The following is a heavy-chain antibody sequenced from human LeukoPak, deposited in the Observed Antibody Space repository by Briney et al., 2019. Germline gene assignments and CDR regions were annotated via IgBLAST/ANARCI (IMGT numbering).Heavy chain of an antibody. V-gene: IGHV4-59*01. CDR3: ARWRYLDV. CDR2: IDYSGSA. D-gene: IGHD3-9*01. CDR1: GGSISTFH. Sequence: SETLSLTCTVSGGSISTFHWSWVRQPPGKGLEYIGYIDYSGSANYNPSLKSRVTISVDTSKNQFSLKLSSVTAADTAIYYCARWRYLDVWGQGTTVTVSS. J-gene: IGHJ6*02.